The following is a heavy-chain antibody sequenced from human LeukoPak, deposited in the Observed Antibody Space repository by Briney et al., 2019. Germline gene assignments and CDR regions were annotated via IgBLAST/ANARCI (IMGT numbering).Heavy chain of an antibody. D-gene: IGHD1-26*01. V-gene: IGHV1-18*01. Sequence: ASVKGSCKAFGYIFTTYGISWVRQAPGQGLEWMGWISGYNDDTNYAQKLQGRVTMTTDTSTSTAYMELRSLTSDDTAVYYCARDHGFSGGSYFDTFDIWGRGTMVTVSS. CDR3: ARDHGFSGGSYFDTFDI. CDR2: ISGYNDDT. CDR1: GYIFTTYG. J-gene: IGHJ3*02.